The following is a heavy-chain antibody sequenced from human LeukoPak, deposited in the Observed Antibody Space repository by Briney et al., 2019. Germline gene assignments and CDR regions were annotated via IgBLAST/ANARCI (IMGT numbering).Heavy chain of an antibody. J-gene: IGHJ4*02. CDR2: IVVGSGNP. V-gene: IGHV1-58*02. CDR1: VFTFTISA. D-gene: IGHD1-26*01. CDR3: AADPGGATTFDY. Sequence: GASGNVSCTASVFTFTISAMQWVRQARGQRLECIGWIVVGSGNPNYAQKFQERVTITRDMSTSTAYMELSSLRSEDTAVYYCAADPGGATTFDYWGQGTLVTVSP.